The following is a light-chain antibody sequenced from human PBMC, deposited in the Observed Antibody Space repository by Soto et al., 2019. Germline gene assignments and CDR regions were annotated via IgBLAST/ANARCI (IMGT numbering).Light chain of an antibody. Sequence: EIVLTQSPGTLSLSPGERATLSCRASQSVRSSYLAWYQQKPGQAPRLLIYDASSRATGIPDRFSASGSGTDFTLTISRLEPDDFAVYYCQQYGGSPLCTFGQGTKVEIK. V-gene: IGKV3-20*01. CDR2: DAS. CDR1: QSVRSSY. J-gene: IGKJ1*01. CDR3: QQYGGSPLCT.